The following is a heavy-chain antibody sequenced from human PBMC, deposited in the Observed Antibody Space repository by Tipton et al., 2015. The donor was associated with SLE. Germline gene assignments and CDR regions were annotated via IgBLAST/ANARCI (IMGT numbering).Heavy chain of an antibody. J-gene: IGHJ4*02. V-gene: IGHV4-34*01. Sequence: GLVKPSETLSLTCAVYGGSFSGYYWSWIRQPPGKGLEWIGEINHSGSTNYNPSLKSRVTISVDTSKNQFSLKLSSVTAADTAVYYGARGPLHTVTTRYWGQGTLVPVSS. CDR3: ARGPLHTVTTRY. CDR2: INHSGST. CDR1: GGSFSGYY. D-gene: IGHD4-17*01.